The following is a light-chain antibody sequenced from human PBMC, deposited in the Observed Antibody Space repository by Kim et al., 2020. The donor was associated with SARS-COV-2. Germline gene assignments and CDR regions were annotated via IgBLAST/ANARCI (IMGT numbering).Light chain of an antibody. CDR3: NSRDSNDNVV. CDR1: RLRSYY. CDR2: GKN. Sequence: VAVGQTVRITCPGDRLRSYYATWYQQKPGQAPILVIYGKNNRPSGIPDRFSGSSSGNTASLTITGTQAGDEADYYCNSRDSNDNVVFGGGTQLTVL. J-gene: IGLJ2*01. V-gene: IGLV3-19*01.